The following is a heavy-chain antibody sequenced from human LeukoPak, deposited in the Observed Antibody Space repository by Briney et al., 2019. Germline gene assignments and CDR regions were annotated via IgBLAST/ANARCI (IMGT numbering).Heavy chain of an antibody. D-gene: IGHD3-3*01. J-gene: IGHJ4*02. CDR2: ISAYNGNT. CDR1: GYTFMNYG. CDR3: ARDRSKPEFIANYDFWNGPLNF. Sequence: ASVKVPCKASGYTFMNYGINWIRQAPGQGLEWLGWISAYNGNTKYADKFQDRVTLTTDTSATTAYMELRNLRVDDTAVYFCARDRSKPEFIANYDFWNGPLNFWGQGSLVTVSS. V-gene: IGHV1-18*04.